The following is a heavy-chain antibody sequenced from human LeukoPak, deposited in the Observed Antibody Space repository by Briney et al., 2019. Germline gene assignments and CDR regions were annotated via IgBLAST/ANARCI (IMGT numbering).Heavy chain of an antibody. V-gene: IGHV4-34*01. CDR2: INHSGST. Sequence: PSETLSLTCAVYGGSFSGYYWSWIRQPPGKGLEWIGEINHSGSTNYNPSLKSRVTISVDTSKNQFSLKLSSVTAADTAVYYCARGKVVVAASFWFDPWGQGTLVTVSS. CDR1: GGSFSGYY. CDR3: ARGKVVVAASFWFDP. D-gene: IGHD2-15*01. J-gene: IGHJ5*02.